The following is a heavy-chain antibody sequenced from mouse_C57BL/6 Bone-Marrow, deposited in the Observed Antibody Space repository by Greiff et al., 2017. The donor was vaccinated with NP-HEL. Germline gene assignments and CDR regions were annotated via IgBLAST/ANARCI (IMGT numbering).Heavy chain of an antibody. D-gene: IGHD1-1*01. V-gene: IGHV1-69*01. CDR1: GYTFTSYW. CDR3: ATEKAGRSHYYGSSYWYFDV. CDR2: IDPSDSYT. J-gene: IGHJ1*03. Sequence: KESCKASGYTFTSYWMHWVKQRPGQGLEWIGEIDPSDSYTNYNQKFKGKSTLTVDKSSSTAYMQLSSLTSEDSAVYYCATEKAGRSHYYGSSYWYFDVWGTGTTVTVSS.